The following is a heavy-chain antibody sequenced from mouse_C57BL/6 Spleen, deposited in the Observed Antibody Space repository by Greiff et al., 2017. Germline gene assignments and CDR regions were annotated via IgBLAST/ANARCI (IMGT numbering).Heavy chain of an antibody. CDR1: GYTFTSYW. D-gene: IGHD1-1*01. V-gene: IGHV1-55*01. Sequence: QVQLQQPGAELVKPGASVKMSCKASGYTFTSYWITWVKQRPGQGLEWIGDISPGSGSTNYNEKFKSKATLTVDTSSSSAYMQLSSLPSADSAVYYFASGFTTVVAPFSYWCQGTLVTVSA. CDR3: ASGFTTVVAPFSY. J-gene: IGHJ3*01. CDR2: ISPGSGST.